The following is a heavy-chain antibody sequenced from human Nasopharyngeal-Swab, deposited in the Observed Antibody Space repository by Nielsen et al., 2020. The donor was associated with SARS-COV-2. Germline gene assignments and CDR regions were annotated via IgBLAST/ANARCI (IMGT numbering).Heavy chain of an antibody. J-gene: IGHJ4*02. CDR3: ARGAFEYSSSWYDPYYFDY. D-gene: IGHD6-19*01. Sequence: GESLKISCAASRFTFSRYGMSWVRQAPGKGLEWVSTISGSGGYTYYADSVKGRFTISRDNSKNKLYLQMNSLRVEDTAIYYCARGAFEYSSSWYDPYYFDYWGQGTLVTVSS. CDR1: RFTFSRYG. V-gene: IGHV3-23*01. CDR2: ISGSGGYT.